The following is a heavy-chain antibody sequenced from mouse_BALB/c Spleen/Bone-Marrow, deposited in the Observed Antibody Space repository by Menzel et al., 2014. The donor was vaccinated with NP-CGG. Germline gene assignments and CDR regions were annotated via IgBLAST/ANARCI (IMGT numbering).Heavy chain of an antibody. CDR1: GFSLTSYG. CDR3: AKRGNYGYFDY. V-gene: IGHV2-5-1*01. Sequence: VQLQQSGPSLVQPSQSLSITCTVSGFSLTSYGVHWVRQSPGKGLEWLGVIWRGGSTDYNAALMSRLSITKDDSKSQVFFKMNSLQADDTAIYYCAKRGNYGYFDYWGQGTTLTVSS. J-gene: IGHJ2*01. CDR2: IWRGGST. D-gene: IGHD2-1*01.